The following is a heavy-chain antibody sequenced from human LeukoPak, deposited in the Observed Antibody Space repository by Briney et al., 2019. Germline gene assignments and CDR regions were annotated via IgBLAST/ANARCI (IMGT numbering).Heavy chain of an antibody. J-gene: IGHJ4*02. Sequence: GGSLRLSCAASGFTFSSYWMNWVRQAPGKGLVWVSRIASDGSSTAYADSVKGRFSISRDNAKNTLYLQMNSLRVEDTAVYYCARGRPHGNDYWGLGTLVTVSS. D-gene: IGHD4-23*01. CDR1: GFTFSSYW. CDR2: IASDGSST. CDR3: ARGRPHGNDY. V-gene: IGHV3-74*01.